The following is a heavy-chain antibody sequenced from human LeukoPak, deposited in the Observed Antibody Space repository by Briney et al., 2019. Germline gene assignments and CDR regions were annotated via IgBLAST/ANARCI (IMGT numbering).Heavy chain of an antibody. CDR1: GFTFSSYS. V-gene: IGHV3-21*03. CDR2: ISGSSGYK. CDR3: ARDMTTVTMVPDAFDI. J-gene: IGHJ3*02. Sequence: GGSLRLSCVASGFTFSSYSMIWVRQAPGKGLEWVSSISGSSGYKYYADSVKGRFTISRDNAKNSLYLQMNSLGAEDTALYFCARDMTTVTMVPDAFDIWGQGTMVTVSS. D-gene: IGHD4-17*01.